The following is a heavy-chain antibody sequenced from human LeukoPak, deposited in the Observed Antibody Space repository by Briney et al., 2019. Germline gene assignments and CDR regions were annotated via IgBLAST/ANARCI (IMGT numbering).Heavy chain of an antibody. CDR3: ARPYDSSGYYYFDY. CDR1: GYTFTGYY. J-gene: IGHJ4*02. Sequence: ASVKVSCKASGYTFTGYYMHWVRQAPGQGLEWMGWIIPNSGGTNYAQKFQGRVTMTRDTSISTAYMELSRLRSDDTAVYYCARPYDSSGYYYFDYWGQGTLVTVSS. V-gene: IGHV1-2*02. D-gene: IGHD3-22*01. CDR2: IIPNSGGT.